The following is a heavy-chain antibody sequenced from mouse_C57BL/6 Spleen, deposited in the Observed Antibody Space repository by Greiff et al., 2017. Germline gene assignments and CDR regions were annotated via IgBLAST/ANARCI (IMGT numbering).Heavy chain of an antibody. CDR1: GYTFTDYY. CDR2: INPYNGGT. J-gene: IGHJ1*03. D-gene: IGHD1-1*01. V-gene: IGHV1-19*01. Sequence: EVQLQQSGPVLVKPGASVKMSCKASGYTFTDYYMNWVKQSHGKSLEWIGVINPYNGGTSYNQKFKGKATLTVDKSSSTAYMELNSLTSEDSAVYYCAREEAFTTVVNFDVWGTGTTVTVSS. CDR3: AREEAFTTVVNFDV.